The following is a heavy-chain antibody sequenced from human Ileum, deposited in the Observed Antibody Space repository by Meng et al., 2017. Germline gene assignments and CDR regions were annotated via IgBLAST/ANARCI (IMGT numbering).Heavy chain of an antibody. D-gene: IGHD5-18*01. Sequence: EVELVESGGGFVQPGGSLRLCCTASGFTFSTSWMTWVRQTPGKGLELVANIKEDGSVRNYVDSVKGRFTISRDNAQNSVYLQMNSLRAEDTALYYCARDPGYGAFDIWGLGTMVTVSS. CDR1: GFTFSTSW. V-gene: IGHV3-7*01. CDR3: ARDPGYGAFDI. J-gene: IGHJ3*02. CDR2: IKEDGSVR.